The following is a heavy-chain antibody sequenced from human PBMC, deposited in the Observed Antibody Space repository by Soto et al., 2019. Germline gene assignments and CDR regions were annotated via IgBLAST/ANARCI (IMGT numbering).Heavy chain of an antibody. CDR3: ARDRQLELLGN. D-gene: IGHD1-26*01. CDR2: IYHSGDT. CDR1: GDSISSDNW. V-gene: IGHV4-4*02. J-gene: IGHJ4*02. Sequence: PSETLSLTCVVSGDSISSDNWWSWVRQPPGKGLEWIGEIYHSGDTNYNPSLKSRVTISVHKSKNQFSLELRSVTAADTAVYYCARDRQLELLGNWGQGTLVIVSS.